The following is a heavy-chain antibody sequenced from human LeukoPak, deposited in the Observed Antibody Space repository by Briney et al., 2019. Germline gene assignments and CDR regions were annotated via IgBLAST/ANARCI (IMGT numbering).Heavy chain of an antibody. J-gene: IGHJ6*02. V-gene: IGHV1-2*04. CDR3: ARGTSTVTTTIWYGMDV. D-gene: IGHD4-17*01. CDR2: INPNSGGT. Sequence: ASVKVSCKASGYTFTGYYMHWVRQAPGQGLEWMGWINPNSGGTNYAQTFQGWVTMTRDTSISTAYMELSRLRSDDTAVYYCARGTSTVTTTIWYGMDVWGQGTSVTVSS. CDR1: GYTFTGYY.